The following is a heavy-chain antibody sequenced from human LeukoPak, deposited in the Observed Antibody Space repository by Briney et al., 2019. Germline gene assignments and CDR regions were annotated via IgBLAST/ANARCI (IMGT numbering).Heavy chain of an antibody. Sequence: GESLKISCKGSGYSFTSYCIGWVRQMPGKGLECMGIIYPGDSDTRYSPSFQGQVTISTDKSISTAYLQWSSLKASDPAMYYCARRIAEYYDFWSGGPIYDYWGQGTLVTVSS. D-gene: IGHD3-3*01. CDR1: GYSFTSYC. CDR3: ARRIAEYYDFWSGGPIYDY. CDR2: IYPGDSDT. J-gene: IGHJ4*02. V-gene: IGHV5-51*01.